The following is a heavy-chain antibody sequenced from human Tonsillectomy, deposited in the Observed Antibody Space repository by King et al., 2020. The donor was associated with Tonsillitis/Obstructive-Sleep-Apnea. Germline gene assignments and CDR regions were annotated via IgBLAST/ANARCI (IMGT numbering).Heavy chain of an antibody. CDR3: ARAGRESRRYWSAFDI. CDR1: GFTFSSYA. CDR2: ISSDGSNK. V-gene: IGHV3-30*04. J-gene: IGHJ3*02. Sequence: VQLVESGGGVVQPGRSLRLSCAASGFTFSSYAMHWVRQAPGKGLEWVAVISSDGSNKYYADSVEGRFTISRDNSESTLYLQMNSLRTEDTAVYYCARAGRESRRYWSAFDIWGQGTMVTVSS. D-gene: IGHD2-8*02.